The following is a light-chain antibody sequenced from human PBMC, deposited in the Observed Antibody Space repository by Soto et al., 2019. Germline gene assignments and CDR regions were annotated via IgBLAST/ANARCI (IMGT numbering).Light chain of an antibody. J-gene: IGKJ1*01. CDR1: QGVGSN. CDR2: GAS. Sequence: EIVMTQSPATLSVSPGERATLSCRVSQGVGSNLAWYQQKPGQAPRLLIYGASTRATGIPARFSGSGSGTEFTLTISSLQSEDFAVYYCQQYNNWPPWTFGQGTKVEIK. CDR3: QQYNNWPPWT. V-gene: IGKV3-15*01.